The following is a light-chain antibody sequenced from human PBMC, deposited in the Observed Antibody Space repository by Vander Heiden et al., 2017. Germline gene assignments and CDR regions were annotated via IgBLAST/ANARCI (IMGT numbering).Light chain of an antibody. J-gene: IGKJ4*01. CDR1: QGISSY. V-gene: IGKV1-8*01. Sequence: AIRITQSPSSLSASTGDRVTITCRASQGISSYLAWYQQKPGKAPKLLIYAASTLQSGVPSRFSGSGSGTDFTLTISCLQSEDFATYYCQQYYSYPHTFGGWTKVEIK. CDR2: AAS. CDR3: QQYYSYPHT.